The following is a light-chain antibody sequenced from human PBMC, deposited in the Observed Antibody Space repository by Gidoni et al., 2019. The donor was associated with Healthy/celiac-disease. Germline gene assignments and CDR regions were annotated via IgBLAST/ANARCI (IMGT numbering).Light chain of an antibody. J-gene: IGKJ1*01. CDR3: QQYNSYSLT. CDR2: DAS. V-gene: IGKV1-5*01. Sequence: DIQKTQAPSTLSAPVGDRGTITCRARQSISSWLAWYQQKPGKAHKLLIYDASSLESGVPSRFSGSGSGTEFTLTISSLQPDDFATYYCQQYNSYSLTFGQGTKVEIK. CDR1: QSISSW.